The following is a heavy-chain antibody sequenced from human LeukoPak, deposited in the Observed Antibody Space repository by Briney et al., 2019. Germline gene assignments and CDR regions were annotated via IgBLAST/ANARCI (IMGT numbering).Heavy chain of an antibody. J-gene: IGHJ4*02. CDR2: ISSAGDNI. Sequence: GGSLRLSCAASGFTFSYYYMSWIRQAPGKGLEWVSYISSAGDNIYYADSLKGRFTISRDNAKNSLYLQMNSLRAEDTAVYYCARGTGELDYWGQGTLVTVSS. CDR3: ARGTGELDY. CDR1: GFTFSYYY. V-gene: IGHV3-11*01.